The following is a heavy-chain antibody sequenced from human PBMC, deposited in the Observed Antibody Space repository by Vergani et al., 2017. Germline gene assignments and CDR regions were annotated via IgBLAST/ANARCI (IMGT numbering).Heavy chain of an antibody. V-gene: IGHV3-7*03. D-gene: IGHD6-19*01. CDR3: AKVSRSEVAGTFDAFDI. Sequence: EVHLEESGGGLVQPGGSLRLSCAASGFTFGDYYMAWIRLAPGKALDWVASIKRDGTETFYVDSVKGRFTISRDISKNTLFLHMNSLRPEDTAVYYCAKVSRSEVAGTFDAFDIWGQGTMVTVSS. CDR2: IKRDGTET. CDR1: GFTFGDYY. J-gene: IGHJ3*02.